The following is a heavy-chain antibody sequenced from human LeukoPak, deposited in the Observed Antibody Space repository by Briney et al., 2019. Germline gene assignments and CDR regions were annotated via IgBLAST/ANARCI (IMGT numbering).Heavy chain of an antibody. CDR3: AKDRTGFNNFFFDS. D-gene: IGHD2-2*01. CDR2: ISSSGLNI. V-gene: IGHV3-23*01. Sequence: GGSLRLSCVASGFNFSTFAMSWVRQAPGKGLEWVSGISSSGLNIHYAVSVKGRFTISRDNSNNTLYLQMNGLKVDDTAVYYCAKDRTGFNNFFFDSWGQGTLLVVSS. J-gene: IGHJ4*02. CDR1: GFNFSTFA.